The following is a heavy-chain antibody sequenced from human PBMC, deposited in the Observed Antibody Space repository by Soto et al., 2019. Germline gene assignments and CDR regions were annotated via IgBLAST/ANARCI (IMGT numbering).Heavy chain of an antibody. V-gene: IGHV1-69*13. Sequence: SVKLSCKASGGTFSSYAISWVRPAPGQGLEWMGGILPIFGTANYAQKFQGRVTITADESTSPAYMELSSLRSEDTAVYYCARARVYFWRLARDGMDVWGQGTSV. CDR1: GGTFSSYA. D-gene: IGHD3-3*01. CDR2: ILPIFGTA. J-gene: IGHJ6*02. CDR3: ARARVYFWRLARDGMDV.